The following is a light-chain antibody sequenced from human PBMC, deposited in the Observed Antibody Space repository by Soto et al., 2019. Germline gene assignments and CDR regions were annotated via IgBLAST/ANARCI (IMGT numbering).Light chain of an antibody. CDR3: QVWDSSTDQDV. V-gene: IGLV3-21*02. J-gene: IGLJ1*01. CDR1: NIGDYT. CDR2: DDS. Sequence: SYVVTQPPSVSVAPGQTATITCGGTNIGDYTVHWYQQKPGQAPVVVVYDDSEWPSGIPERFSGSNSGNTATLTISRVEAGDEADYYCQVWDSSTDQDVFGAGTKVTVL.